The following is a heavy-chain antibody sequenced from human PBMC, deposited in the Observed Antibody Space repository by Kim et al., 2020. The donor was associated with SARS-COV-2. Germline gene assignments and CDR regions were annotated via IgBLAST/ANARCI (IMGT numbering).Heavy chain of an antibody. V-gene: IGHV3-23*01. CDR2: ISGSGGST. J-gene: IGHJ4*02. Sequence: GGSLRLSCAASGFTFSSYAMSWVRQAPGKGLEWVSAISGSGGSTYYADSVKGRFTISRDNSKNTLYLQMNSLRAEDTAVYYCAKGSSGWPTYGSYYFDYWGQGTLVTVSS. CDR3: AKGSSGWPTYGSYYFDY. CDR1: GFTFSSYA. D-gene: IGHD6-19*01.